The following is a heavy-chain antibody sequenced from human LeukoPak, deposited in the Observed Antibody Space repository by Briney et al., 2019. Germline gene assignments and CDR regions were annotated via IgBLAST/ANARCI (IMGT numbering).Heavy chain of an antibody. J-gene: IGHJ5*02. CDR1: GFTFSTYG. CDR3: AREGTDSSGWYEWFDP. V-gene: IGHV3-30*03. CDR2: ISYDGSNK. D-gene: IGHD6-19*01. Sequence: TGGSLRLSCTASGFTFSTYGMHWVRQAPGKGLEWVAVISYDGSNKYYADSVKGRFTISRDNSKNTLYLQMNSLRAEDTAVYYCAREGTDSSGWYEWFDPWGQGTLVTVSS.